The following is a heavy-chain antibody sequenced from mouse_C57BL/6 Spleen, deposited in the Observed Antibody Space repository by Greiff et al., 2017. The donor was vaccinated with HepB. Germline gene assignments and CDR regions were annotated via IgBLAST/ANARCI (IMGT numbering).Heavy chain of an antibody. CDR2: ISDGGSYT. CDR1: GFTFSSYA. D-gene: IGHD1-1*01. Sequence: EVKLMESGGGLVKPGGSLKLSCAASGFTFSSYAMSWVRQTPEKRLEWVATISDGGSYTYYPDNVKGRFTISRDNAKNNLYLQMSHLKSEDTAMYYCARDSDYGSSYVDFDYWGQGTTLTVSS. V-gene: IGHV5-4*01. J-gene: IGHJ2*01. CDR3: ARDSDYGSSYVDFDY.